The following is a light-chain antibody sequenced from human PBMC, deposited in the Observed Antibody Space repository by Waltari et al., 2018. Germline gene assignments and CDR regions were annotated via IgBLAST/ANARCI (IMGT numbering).Light chain of an antibody. CDR1: QDISNQ. Sequence: DIQMTQSPSSVSASVGDTVTITCRASQDISNQLNWYQQKPGKAPKFLIYDASTLESGVPSRFSGSGSGTDFTLTVRSLQPEDFATYYCQETNTFPITFGQGTRLEIK. CDR3: QETNTFPIT. CDR2: DAS. J-gene: IGKJ5*01. V-gene: IGKV1D-12*01.